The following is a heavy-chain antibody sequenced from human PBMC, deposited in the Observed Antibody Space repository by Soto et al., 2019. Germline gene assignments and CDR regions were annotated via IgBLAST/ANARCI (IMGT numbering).Heavy chain of an antibody. CDR1: GGSFRNYY. V-gene: IGHV4-34*01. D-gene: IGHD6-19*01. CDR2: INHSGST. J-gene: IGHJ4*02. CDR3: ARGGGSGWYIDY. Sequence: PSETLSLTCAVDGGSFRNYYWSWIRQPPGRGLEWIGEINHSGSTDYNPSLKSRLTISVYTSKNQFSLYLSSVSAADTAVYYCARGGGSGWYIDYWAQGTLVTVSS.